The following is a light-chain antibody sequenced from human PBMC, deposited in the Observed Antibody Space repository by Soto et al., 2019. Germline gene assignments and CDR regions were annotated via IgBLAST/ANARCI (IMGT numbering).Light chain of an antibody. V-gene: IGKV3-11*01. CDR2: DAS. J-gene: IGKJ4*01. CDR1: QSVSSY. CDR3: QQRSNWPPGLT. Sequence: EIVLTQSPATLSLSRGERATLSCRASQSVSSYLAWYQQKPGQAPRLLICDASNRATGIPARFSGSGSGTDFTLTISSLEPEDFAVYDCQQRSNWPPGLTFGGGTKVDIK.